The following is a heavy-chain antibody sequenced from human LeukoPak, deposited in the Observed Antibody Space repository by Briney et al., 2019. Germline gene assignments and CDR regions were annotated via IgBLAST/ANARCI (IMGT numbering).Heavy chain of an antibody. V-gene: IGHV3-23*01. CDR1: GFTFSSYA. CDR2: ISGSGGST. J-gene: IGHJ4*02. CDR3: AKTLRVYYFDY. D-gene: IGHD4-17*01. Sequence: GASLRLSCAASGFTFSSYAMSWVRQAPGKGLEWASAISGSGGSTYYADSVKGRFTISRDNSKNTLYLQMNSLRAEDTAVYYCAKTLRVYYFDYWGQGTLVTVSS.